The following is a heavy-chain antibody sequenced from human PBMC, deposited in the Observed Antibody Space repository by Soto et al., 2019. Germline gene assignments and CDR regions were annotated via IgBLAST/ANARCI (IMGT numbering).Heavy chain of an antibody. Sequence: EVQLVESGGGLVQPGGSLRLSCXASXXXXSSYXMXWVRQAPGKVLEGVSYISSSGSTIYYANSVRGRFTISRDNAKNSLYLQMNSLRDEDTAVYYCARAGYRSVDYWGQGTLVTVSS. J-gene: IGHJ4*02. V-gene: IGHV3-48*02. CDR3: ARAGYRSVDY. D-gene: IGHD3-3*01. CDR1: XXXXSSYX. CDR2: ISSSGSTI.